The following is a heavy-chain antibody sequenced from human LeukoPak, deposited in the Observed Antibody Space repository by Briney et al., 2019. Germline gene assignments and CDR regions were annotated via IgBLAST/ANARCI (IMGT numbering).Heavy chain of an antibody. V-gene: IGHV3-21*01. CDR3: ASGPTVTTVSDY. J-gene: IGHJ4*02. D-gene: IGHD4-17*01. CDR1: GFTFSSYS. CDR2: ISSSSYI. Sequence: GGSLRLSCAASGFTFSSYSMNWVRQAPGKGLEWVSSISSSSYIYYADSVKGRFTISRDNAKNSLYLQMNSLRAEDTAVYYCASGPTVTTVSDYWGQGTLVTVSS.